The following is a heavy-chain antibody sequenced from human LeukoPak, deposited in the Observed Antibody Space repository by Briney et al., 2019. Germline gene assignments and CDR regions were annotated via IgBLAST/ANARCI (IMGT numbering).Heavy chain of an antibody. V-gene: IGHV3-74*01. CDR1: GFTFSSYW. D-gene: IGHD3-9*01. J-gene: IGHJ4*02. CDR3: ARGGGGNSDFLTTYTGASLSFDY. Sequence: GGSLRLSCAASGFTFSSYWMYWVRQAPGKGLVWVSRINSDGSSTSYADSVKGRFTISRDNAKNSLYLQMNGLRAEDTAVYYCARGGGGNSDFLTTYTGASLSFDYWGQGALVTVSS. CDR2: INSDGSST.